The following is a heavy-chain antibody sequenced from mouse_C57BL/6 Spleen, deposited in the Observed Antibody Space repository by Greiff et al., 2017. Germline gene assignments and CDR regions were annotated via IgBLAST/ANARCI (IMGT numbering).Heavy chain of an antibody. CDR2: ISYSGST. V-gene: IGHV3-1*01. CDR3: ARDMGTTGGYFDV. J-gene: IGHJ1*03. Sequence: EVKLMESGPGMVKPSQSLSLTCTVTGYSITSGYDWHWIRHFPGNNLEWMGYISYSGSTNYNPSLKSRISITHDTSKNHFFLKLNSVTTEDTATYYCARDMGTTGGYFDVWGTGTTVTVSS. D-gene: IGHD2-2*01. CDR1: GYSITSGYD.